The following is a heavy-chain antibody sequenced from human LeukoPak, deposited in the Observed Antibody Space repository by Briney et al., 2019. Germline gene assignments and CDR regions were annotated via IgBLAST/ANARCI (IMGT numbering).Heavy chain of an antibody. D-gene: IGHD2-15*01. CDR3: ARGEAVVVVGNH. CDR1: GFPFSSYS. Sequence: GWSLRLSCAASGFPFSSYSMNWVRQAPGKGLEWVSYISSSSSTIYYADSVKGRFTISRDNAKNSLYLQMNSLRGEDTAVYYCARGEAVVVVGNHWGQGTLVTVSS. V-gene: IGHV3-48*01. CDR2: ISSSSSTI. J-gene: IGHJ4*02.